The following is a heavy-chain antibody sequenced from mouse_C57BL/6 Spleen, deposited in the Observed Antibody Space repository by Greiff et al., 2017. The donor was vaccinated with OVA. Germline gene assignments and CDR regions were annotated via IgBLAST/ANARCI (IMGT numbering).Heavy chain of an antibody. CDR3: ARPSLLRFWYFDV. J-gene: IGHJ1*03. Sequence: VQLQQSGPELVKPGASVKISCKASGYAFSSSWMNWVKQRPGQGLEWIGRIYPGDGDTNYNGKFKGKATLTADKSSSTAYMQLSSLTSEDSAVYFCARPSLLRFWYFDVWGTGTTVTVSS. CDR2: IYPGDGDT. D-gene: IGHD1-2*01. CDR1: GYAFSSSW. V-gene: IGHV1-82*01.